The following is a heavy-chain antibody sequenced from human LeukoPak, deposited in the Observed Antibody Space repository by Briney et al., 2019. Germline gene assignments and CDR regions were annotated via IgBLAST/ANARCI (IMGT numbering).Heavy chain of an antibody. V-gene: IGHV4-59*11. CDR1: GGSMTSHY. Sequence: PWETLSLTCTVSGGSMTSHYWSWIRQPPGKGLEHIGHIYYSGRTYYKPSLQSRVTISVDTSKNHFSLGLTSVTAADTAVYYCARLLDNDSSGSPDTFDVWGQGTMVTVSS. D-gene: IGHD3-22*01. CDR3: ARLLDNDSSGSPDTFDV. CDR2: IYYSGRT. J-gene: IGHJ3*01.